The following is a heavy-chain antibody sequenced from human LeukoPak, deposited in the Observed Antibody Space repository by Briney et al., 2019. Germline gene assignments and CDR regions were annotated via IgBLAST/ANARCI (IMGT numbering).Heavy chain of an antibody. CDR3: ARHATDIVVVPAAMPDKYYYYYGMDV. CDR2: IYPGDSDT. CDR1: GYSFTSYC. D-gene: IGHD2-2*01. J-gene: IGHJ6*04. Sequence: GESLKVSCKGSGYSFTSYCIGWLRQMPGKGLEWTGIIYPGDSDTSYSPSFQAPVTISAEKSISTAYLQWSSLKASDTAMYYCARHATDIVVVPAAMPDKYYYYYGMDVWGKGTTVTVSS. V-gene: IGHV5-51*01.